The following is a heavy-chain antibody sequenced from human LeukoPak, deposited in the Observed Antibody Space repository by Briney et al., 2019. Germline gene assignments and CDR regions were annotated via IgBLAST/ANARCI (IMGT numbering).Heavy chain of an antibody. D-gene: IGHD2-8*02. Sequence: ASVKVSCKASGYTFTSYGISWVRQAPGQGLEWMGWISAYNGNINYAQKLQGRVTMTTDTSTSTAYMELRSLRSDDTAVYYCARDLVPRENDAFDIWGQGTMVTVSS. CDR3: ARDLVPRENDAFDI. J-gene: IGHJ3*02. CDR1: GYTFTSYG. CDR2: ISAYNGNI. V-gene: IGHV1-18*01.